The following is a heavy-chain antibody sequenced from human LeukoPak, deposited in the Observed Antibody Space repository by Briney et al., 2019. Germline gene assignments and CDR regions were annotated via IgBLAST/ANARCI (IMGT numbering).Heavy chain of an antibody. CDR3: ARERPSIAALDY. J-gene: IGHJ4*02. D-gene: IGHD6-6*01. CDR2: ISYDGSNK. Sequence: GRSLRLSCAASGFTFSSYAMHWVRQAPGKGLEWVAVISYDGSNKYYADSVKGRFTISRDNSKNTLYLQMNSLRAEDTAVYYCARERPSIAALDYWGQGTLVTVSS. CDR1: GFTFSSYA. V-gene: IGHV3-30-3*01.